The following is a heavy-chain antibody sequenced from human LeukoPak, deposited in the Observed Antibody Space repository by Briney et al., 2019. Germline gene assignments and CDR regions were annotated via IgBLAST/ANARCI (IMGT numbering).Heavy chain of an antibody. Sequence: GGSLRLSCAASGFTFSSYSMNWVHQATGKGLEWVSSISSSSSYIYYADSVKGRFTISRDNAKNSLYLQMNSLRAEDTAVYYCATSGSYGAFDIWGQGTMVTVSS. CDR1: GFTFSSYS. D-gene: IGHD1-26*01. CDR3: ATSGSYGAFDI. V-gene: IGHV3-21*01. J-gene: IGHJ3*02. CDR2: ISSSSSYI.